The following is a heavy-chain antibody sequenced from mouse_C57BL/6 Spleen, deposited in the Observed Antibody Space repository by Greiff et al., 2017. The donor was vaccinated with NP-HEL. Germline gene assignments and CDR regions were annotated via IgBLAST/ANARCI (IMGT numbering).Heavy chain of an antibody. CDR2: IDPEDGDT. J-gene: IGHJ3*01. V-gene: IGHV14-1*01. Sequence: EVKLQESGAELVRPGASVKLSCTASGFNIKDYYMHWVKQRPEQGLEWIGRIDPEDGDTEYAPKFQGKATMTADTSSNTAYLQLSSLTSEDTAVYYCTTDGNWVWFAYWGQGTLVTVSA. CDR3: TTDGNWVWFAY. D-gene: IGHD2-1*01. CDR1: GFNIKDYY.